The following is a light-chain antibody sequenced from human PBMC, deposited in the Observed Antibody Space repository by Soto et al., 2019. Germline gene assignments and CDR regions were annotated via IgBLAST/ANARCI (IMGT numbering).Light chain of an antibody. CDR3: QQYGSAPRT. CDR1: QSVSSNY. CDR2: DAS. J-gene: IGKJ2*01. V-gene: IGKV3-20*01. Sequence: EIVLTQSPGTLYLSPGERATLSCRASQSVSSNYLAWYQQKPGQAPRLLIYDASSRATGVPDRFSGSGSGTDFTLAISRLEPEDVAVYYCQQYGSAPRTVGQGTTLEIK.